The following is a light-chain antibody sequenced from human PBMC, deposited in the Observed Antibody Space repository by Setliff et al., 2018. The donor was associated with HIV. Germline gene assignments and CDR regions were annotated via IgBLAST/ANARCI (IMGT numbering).Light chain of an antibody. CDR3: FSYTNTDTFV. CDR1: RSDIGGYTY. J-gene: IGLJ1*01. V-gene: IGLV2-14*01. Sequence: QSVLAQPASVSGSPGQSITISCTGSRSDIGGYTYVSWYQQHPGRAPKLMIYEVTYRPSGISSRFSGSKSGNTASLTISGLQVEDEADYFCFSYTNTDTFVFGTGTKVTVL. CDR2: EVT.